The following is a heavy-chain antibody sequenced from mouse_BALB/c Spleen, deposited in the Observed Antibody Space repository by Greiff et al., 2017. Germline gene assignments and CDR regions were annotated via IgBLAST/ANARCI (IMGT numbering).Heavy chain of an antibody. D-gene: IGHD1-1*01. Sequence: EVKLQESGPGLVKPSQSLSLTCSVTGYSITSGYYWNWIRQFPGNQLEWMGYISYDGSNNYNPSLKNRISITRDTSKNQFFLKLNSVTTEDTATYYCAREDYGYAMDYWGQGTSVTVSS. CDR2: ISYDGSN. CDR3: AREDYGYAMDY. J-gene: IGHJ4*01. V-gene: IGHV3-6*02. CDR1: GYSITSGYY.